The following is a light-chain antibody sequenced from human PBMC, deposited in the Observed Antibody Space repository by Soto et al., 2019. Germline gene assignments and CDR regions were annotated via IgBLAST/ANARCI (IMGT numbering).Light chain of an antibody. V-gene: IGKV3-20*01. CDR1: QSVSTN. CDR3: QQSGSSPYT. J-gene: IGKJ2*01. Sequence: EIVMTQSPATPSVSPGERATLSCRASQSVSTNLAWYQHKPGQAPRLIIYGASSRATGIPDRFSGTVSGTDGTITISRLETEDGSVYYCQQSGSSPYTFGLGTKVDIK. CDR2: GAS.